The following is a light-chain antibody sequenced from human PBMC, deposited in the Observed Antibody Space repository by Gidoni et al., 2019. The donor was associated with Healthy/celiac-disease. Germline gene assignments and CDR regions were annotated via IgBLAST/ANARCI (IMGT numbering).Light chain of an antibody. CDR1: KLGDKY. V-gene: IGLV3-1*01. CDR3: HAWDSSIVV. CDR2: QDS. Sequence: SYELTQPPSVSVSPGQTASITCSGDKLGDKYACWYQQKQGQSPLLVIYQDSKRPSGIPERFSCSNSGNTATLTISVTQAMDEADYYCHAWDSSIVVFGGGTELTVL. J-gene: IGLJ2*01.